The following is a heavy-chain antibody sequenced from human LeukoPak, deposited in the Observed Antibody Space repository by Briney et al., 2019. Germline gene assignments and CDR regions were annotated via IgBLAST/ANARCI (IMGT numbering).Heavy chain of an antibody. D-gene: IGHD6-25*01. CDR3: AKDGRQSSYSSGWFDP. V-gene: IGHV3-23*01. CDR2: ISGSGGST. CDR1: GFTFSSYA. Sequence: GGSLRLSCAASGFTFSSYAMSWVRQAPGKGLEWVSAISGSGGSTYYADSVKGRFTISRDNSKNTLYLQMNSLRAEDTAVYYCAKDGRQSSYSSGWFDPWGQGTLVTVSS. J-gene: IGHJ5*02.